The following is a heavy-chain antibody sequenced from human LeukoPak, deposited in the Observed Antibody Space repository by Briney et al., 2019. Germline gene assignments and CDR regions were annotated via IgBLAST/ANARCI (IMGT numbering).Heavy chain of an antibody. CDR3: ARGGTREGDTAMVR. CDR1: RFTFSDYY. CDR2: ISSVGYTK. J-gene: IGHJ4*02. Sequence: PGGSLRLAYAASRFTFSDYYMSCIRQAPGKGLEWVSYISSVGYTKYYTDSVKGRFTISRDNAKNSLYLQLNSLRAEDTALYYCARGGTREGDTAMVRWGQGTLVTVSS. D-gene: IGHD5-18*01. V-gene: IGHV3-11*04.